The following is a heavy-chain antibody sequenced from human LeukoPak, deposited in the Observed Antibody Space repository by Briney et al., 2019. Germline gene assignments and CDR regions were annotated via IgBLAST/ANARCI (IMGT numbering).Heavy chain of an antibody. CDR2: MNPNSSNT. V-gene: IGHV1-8*01. D-gene: IGHD3-3*01. CDR3: TRGSSGRRDN. J-gene: IGHJ4*02. CDR1: GYTFTSCG. Sequence: ASVKVSCTASGYTFTSCGINWVRQATGQGLEWMGWMNPNSSNTGYGQSFQGRITMTRDNSIGTAYMELSNLTAEDTAIYYCTRGSSGRRDNWGQGTLVTVSA.